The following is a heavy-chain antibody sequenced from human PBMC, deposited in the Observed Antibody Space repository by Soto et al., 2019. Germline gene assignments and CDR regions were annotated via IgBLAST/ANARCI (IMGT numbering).Heavy chain of an antibody. V-gene: IGHV1-18*01. CDR3: AMGYYGSGSPRCPFFS. CDR2: ISGHNGNT. Sequence: ASVKVSCKASGYSFTNYGISWVRQAPGQGLEWMGWISGHNGNTNYAQKLQGRVTMTTDTSTSTAYMELRSLRSDDTAVYYCAMGYYGSGSPRCPFFSCGQGTRGTVS. D-gene: IGHD3-10*01. CDR1: GYSFTNYG. J-gene: IGHJ5*02.